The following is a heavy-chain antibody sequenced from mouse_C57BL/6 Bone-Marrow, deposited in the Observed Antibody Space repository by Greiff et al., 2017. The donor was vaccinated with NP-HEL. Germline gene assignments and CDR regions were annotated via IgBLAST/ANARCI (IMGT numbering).Heavy chain of an antibody. D-gene: IGHD2-5*01. Sequence: QSGAELARPGASVKLSCKASGYTFTSYGISWVKQRTGQGLEWIGEIYPRSGNTYYNEKFKGKATLTADKSSSTAYMELRSLTSEDSAVYFCAAYYSNPYWYFDVWGTGTTVTVSS. J-gene: IGHJ1*03. CDR3: AAYYSNPYWYFDV. CDR2: IYPRSGNT. V-gene: IGHV1-81*01. CDR1: GYTFTSYG.